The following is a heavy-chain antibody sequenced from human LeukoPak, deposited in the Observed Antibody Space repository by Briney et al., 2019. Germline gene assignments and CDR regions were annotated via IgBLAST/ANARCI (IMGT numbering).Heavy chain of an antibody. CDR3: ARDYSSSWYYFDY. D-gene: IGHD6-13*01. V-gene: IGHV4-59*12. Sequence: SETLSLTCTVSGGSISSYYWSWIRQPPGKGLEWIGYINYSGSTNYNPSLKSRVTISVDTSKNQFSLRLSSVTAADTAVYYCARDYSSSWYYFDYWGQGTLVTVSS. CDR1: GGSISSYY. CDR2: INYSGST. J-gene: IGHJ4*02.